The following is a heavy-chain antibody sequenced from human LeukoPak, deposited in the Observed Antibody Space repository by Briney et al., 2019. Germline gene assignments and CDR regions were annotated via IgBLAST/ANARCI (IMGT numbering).Heavy chain of an antibody. J-gene: IGHJ4*02. CDR3: ARHDTGTTIDY. D-gene: IGHD1-7*01. V-gene: IGHV4-39*01. Sequence: SETLSLTCTVSGGSISSSSYYWGWIRQPPGKGLEWIGSIYYIGSIYYNPSLKSRATISVDTSKNQFSLKLSSVSAADPAVYYCARHDTGTTIDYWGQGTLVTVSS. CDR2: IYYIGSI. CDR1: GGSISSSSYY.